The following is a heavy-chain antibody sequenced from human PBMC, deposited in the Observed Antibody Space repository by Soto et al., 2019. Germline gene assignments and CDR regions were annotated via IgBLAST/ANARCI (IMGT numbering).Heavy chain of an antibody. CDR3: AKDFSQGIGAAGTPRIKIDN. D-gene: IGHD6-13*01. Sequence: EVQLLESGGGLVQPGGSVRLSCAASGFTFSSYARSWVRQAPGKGLEWVSAIRGSGDRTYYADSVKGRFTISRDNCKNTLYLQMNSLRVEDTAVYYCAKDFSQGIGAAGTPRIKIDNWGQGTLVTVSS. V-gene: IGHV3-23*01. CDR2: IRGSGDRT. CDR1: GFTFSSYA. J-gene: IGHJ4*02.